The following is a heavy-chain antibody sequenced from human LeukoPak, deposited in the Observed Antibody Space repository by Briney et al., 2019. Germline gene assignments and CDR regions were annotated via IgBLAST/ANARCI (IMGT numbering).Heavy chain of an antibody. V-gene: IGHV3-7*01. J-gene: IGHJ6*04. Sequence: GGSLRLSCAASGFTFSNYWMSWVRQAPGKGLEWVANIKQDGSEEFYVDSLKGRFTISRDNAKNSLYLQMNSLRAEDTAVYYCAELGITMIGGVWGKGTTVTISS. D-gene: IGHD3-10*02. CDR3: AELGITMIGGV. CDR1: GFTFSNYW. CDR2: IKQDGSEE.